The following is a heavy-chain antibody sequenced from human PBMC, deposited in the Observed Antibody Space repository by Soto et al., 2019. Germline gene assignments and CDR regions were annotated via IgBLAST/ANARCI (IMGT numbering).Heavy chain of an antibody. D-gene: IGHD3-16*01. J-gene: IGHJ6*02. CDR2: IYPGDSDT. CDR1: GYSFTSYW. CDR3: ARHYDYYYYGMDV. V-gene: IGHV5-51*01. Sequence: GESLKVSCKGSGYSFTSYWIGWVRQMPWKGLEWMGIIYPGDSDTRYSPSFQGQVTISADKSISTAYLQWSSLKASDTAMYYCARHYDYYYYGMDVWGQGTTVTVSS.